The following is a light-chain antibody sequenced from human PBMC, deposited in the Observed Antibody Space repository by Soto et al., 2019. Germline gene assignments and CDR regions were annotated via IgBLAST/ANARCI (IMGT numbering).Light chain of an antibody. J-gene: IGLJ2*01. CDR2: RNN. Sequence: QSVLTQPPSASGTPGQRVTISCSGSSSNIGSNYVYWYQQLPGTAPKLLIYRNNQRPSGVPDRFSGSKSGTSASLAISGLRSDDEAVYYCAAWDGSLSGPVFGGGTKLTVL. V-gene: IGLV1-47*01. CDR3: AAWDGSLSGPV. CDR1: SSNIGSNY.